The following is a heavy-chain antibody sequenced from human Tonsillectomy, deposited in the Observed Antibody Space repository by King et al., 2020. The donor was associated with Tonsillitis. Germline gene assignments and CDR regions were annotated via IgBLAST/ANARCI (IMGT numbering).Heavy chain of an antibody. Sequence: ITLKESGPTLVKHTQTPTLTCTLSALSLSTSGVGVGWIRHPAEKALEWFALIYWNDDKYYSPSLKSRLTITKDNSKNQVVLTMTNMDPGDTATYYCAHSFRPVWVGQSNPLFGYWGDGTLVTVSS. J-gene: IGHJ4*01. CDR3: AHSFRPVWVGQSNPLFGY. CDR2: IYWNDDK. D-gene: IGHD3-10*01. CDR1: ALSLSTSGVG. V-gene: IGHV2-5*01.